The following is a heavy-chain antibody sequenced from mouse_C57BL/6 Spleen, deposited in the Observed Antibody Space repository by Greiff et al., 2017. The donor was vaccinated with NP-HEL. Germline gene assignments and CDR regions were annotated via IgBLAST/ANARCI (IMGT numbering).Heavy chain of an antibody. CDR1: GYTFTSYW. D-gene: IGHD1-1*01. V-gene: IGHV1-64*01. J-gene: IGHJ1*03. CDR3: ARGGGNHYGSSRYWYFDV. Sequence: QVQLQQPGAELVKPGASVKLSCKASGYTFTSYWMHWVKQRPGQGLEWIGMIHPNSGSTNYNEKFKSKATLTVDKSSSTAYMQLSSLTSEDSAVYYCARGGGNHYGSSRYWYFDVWGTGTTVTVSS. CDR2: IHPNSGST.